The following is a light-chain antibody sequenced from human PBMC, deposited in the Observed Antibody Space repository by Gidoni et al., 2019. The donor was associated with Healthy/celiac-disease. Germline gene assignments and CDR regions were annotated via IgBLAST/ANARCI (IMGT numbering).Light chain of an antibody. J-gene: IGLJ1*01. CDR1: SSDVGGYNY. Sequence: QSALTHPASVSGFPGQSITISCTGTSSDVGGYNYVSWYQQHPGKVPKLMIYDVSNRPSGVSNRFSGSKSGNTASLTISGLQAEDEADYYCSSYTSSSTYVFGTGTKVTVL. V-gene: IGLV2-14*01. CDR2: DVS. CDR3: SSYTSSSTYV.